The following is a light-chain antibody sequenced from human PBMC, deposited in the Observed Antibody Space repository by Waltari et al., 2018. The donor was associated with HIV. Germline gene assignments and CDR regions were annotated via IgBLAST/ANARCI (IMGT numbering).Light chain of an antibody. Sequence: QSALTQPPSASGSPGQSVTLSCTGTSKDVGAYDYVSWYQFRPGEVPKLLIYEVTKRPSGVPDRFSGSKSGNTASLTVSGLQAEDEADYHCSSYAGSESYVVFGGGTKVTVL. J-gene: IGLJ2*01. CDR3: SSYAGSESYVV. V-gene: IGLV2-8*01. CDR1: SKDVGAYDY. CDR2: EVT.